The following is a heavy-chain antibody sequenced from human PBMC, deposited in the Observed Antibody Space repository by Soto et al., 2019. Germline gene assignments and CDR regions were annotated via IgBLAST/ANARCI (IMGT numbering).Heavy chain of an antibody. D-gene: IGHD3-22*01. CDR3: ARPNSSGYYSPFDS. J-gene: IGHJ4*02. Sequence: SETLSLTCAVSGDSISDGPYFWTWIRQPPGKGLEWIGYIYSSGSTYHNPSLKSRVTMSVDTSKNQFSLKLSSVTAADTAVYYCARPNSSGYYSPFDSWGQGTLVTVSS. CDR2: IYSSGST. CDR1: GDSISDGPYF. V-gene: IGHV4-30-4*08.